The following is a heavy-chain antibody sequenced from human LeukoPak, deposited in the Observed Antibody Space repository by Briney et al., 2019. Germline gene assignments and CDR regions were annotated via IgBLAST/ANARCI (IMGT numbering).Heavy chain of an antibody. J-gene: IGHJ4*02. D-gene: IGHD3-22*01. CDR2: IYYSGST. V-gene: IGHV4-61*08. CDR3: ARDGDSSGYYYFDY. Sequence: SETLSLTCTVSGGSVSSGGYYWNWIRQPPGKGLDWIGYIYYSGSTNYNPSLKSRVTISVGTSLNQLSLKLCSVTAADMAVYCWARDGDSSGYYYFDYWGQGTLVTVSS. CDR1: GGSVSSGGYY.